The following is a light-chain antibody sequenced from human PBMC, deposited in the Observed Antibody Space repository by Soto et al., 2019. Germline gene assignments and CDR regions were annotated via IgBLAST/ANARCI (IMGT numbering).Light chain of an antibody. CDR2: DTS. CDR1: QGINNY. Sequence: DIPLTQSPSFLSASVGDRVTITCRASQGINNYLAWYQQKPGKAPNLLIYDTSTLRRGVPSRFSGSGSGTEFTLTISSLQPEDFAAYYCQQGNSYPLTFGGGTKVEIK. V-gene: IGKV1-9*01. J-gene: IGKJ4*01. CDR3: QQGNSYPLT.